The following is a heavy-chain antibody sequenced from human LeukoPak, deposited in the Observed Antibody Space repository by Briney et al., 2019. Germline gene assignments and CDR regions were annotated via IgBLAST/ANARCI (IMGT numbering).Heavy chain of an antibody. V-gene: IGHV3-15*05. Sequence: GGSLRLSCAASGFTFSNAWMSWVRQAPGKGLEWVGRIKSKTDGGTTDYAAPVKGRFTISRDNAKNTLYLQMNSLRAEDTAVYYCARDVGYGDYVVVDYWGQGTLVTVSS. J-gene: IGHJ4*02. CDR2: IKSKTDGGTT. D-gene: IGHD4-17*01. CDR3: ARDVGYGDYVVVDY. CDR1: GFTFSNAW.